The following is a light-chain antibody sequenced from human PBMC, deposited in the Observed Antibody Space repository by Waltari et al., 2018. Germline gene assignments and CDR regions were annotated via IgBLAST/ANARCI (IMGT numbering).Light chain of an antibody. CDR1: NSDIGYYHS. V-gene: IGLV2-14*01. J-gene: IGLJ2*01. CDR2: DVT. CDR3: AAYTSTNTVI. Sequence: QSALTQPASVSGSPGQSITISCTGTNSDIGYYHSVSWYQQYPGKAPKLMIFDVTRWPSGVSHRFSGSKSGNTASLTISGLQAEDEADYFCAAYTSTNTVIFGGGTKVTVL.